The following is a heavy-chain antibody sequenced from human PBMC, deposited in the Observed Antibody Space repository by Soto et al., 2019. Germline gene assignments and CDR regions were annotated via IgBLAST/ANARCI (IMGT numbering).Heavy chain of an antibody. CDR2: MYHSGST. V-gene: IGHV4-4*02. Sequence: PSETLSLTCAVSGGYISSRNWWRWVRQPPGKGLEWIGEMYHSGSTNHNPSLKSRVTISVDKSKNQFSLKLSSVTAADTAVYYCARAHCSGGSCYSVQHWFDPWGQGTLVTVSS. D-gene: IGHD2-15*01. J-gene: IGHJ5*02. CDR3: ARAHCSGGSCYSVQHWFDP. CDR1: GGYISSRNW.